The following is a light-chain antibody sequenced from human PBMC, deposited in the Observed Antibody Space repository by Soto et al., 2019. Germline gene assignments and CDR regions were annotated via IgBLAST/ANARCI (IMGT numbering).Light chain of an antibody. J-gene: IGKJ1*01. CDR3: QQYNKWPRT. V-gene: IGKV3-15*01. Sequence: EIVMTQSPAILSVSPGDRAILSCRASQSVGSDLAWYRQTPGKAPTLLIYGASTWDTGLPARFSGSGSGTEFTLTISSLQSEDFAVYYCQQYNKWPRTFGQGTKVEIK. CDR2: GAS. CDR1: QSVGSD.